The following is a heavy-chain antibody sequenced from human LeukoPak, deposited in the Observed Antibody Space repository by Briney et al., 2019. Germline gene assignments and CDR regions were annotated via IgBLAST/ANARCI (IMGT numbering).Heavy chain of an antibody. CDR2: ISFGSTYI. V-gene: IGHV3-21*01. CDR1: GFNFNIYS. Sequence: GGSLRLSCAASGFNFNIYSMNWVSQAPGRGLEWVSSISFGSTYISYADSVKGRFTISRDDAKKSLYLQMNGLRAEDTAFYYCASGIFYASVQTWSPVWGQGTLVTVSS. CDR3: ASGIFYASVQTWSPV. J-gene: IGHJ4*02. D-gene: IGHD3-16*01.